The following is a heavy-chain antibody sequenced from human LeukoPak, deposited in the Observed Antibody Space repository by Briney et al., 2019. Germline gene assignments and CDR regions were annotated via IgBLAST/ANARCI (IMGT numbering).Heavy chain of an antibody. CDR1: GLIFSTYG. V-gene: IGHV3-30*02. J-gene: IGHJ4*02. D-gene: IGHD1-26*01. CDR2: IRSDESDK. CDR3: GKKDSASDY. Sequence: GGSLRLSCAVSGLIFSTYGMHSVRQAPAKGLEWAAFIRSDESDKSYAGSVKGRFTISRDNSKNTLYLQMNTLRAEDTAVYYCGKKDSASDYWGQGTLVTVSS.